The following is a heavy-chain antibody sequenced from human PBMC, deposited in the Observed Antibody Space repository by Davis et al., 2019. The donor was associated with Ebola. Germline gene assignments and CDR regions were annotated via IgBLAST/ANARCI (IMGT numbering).Heavy chain of an antibody. CDR2: IKQDGSEK. V-gene: IGHV3-7*03. J-gene: IGHJ4*02. D-gene: IGHD3-10*01. Sequence: GESLKISCAASGFTFSSYWMSWVRQAPGKGLEWVANIKQDGSEKYYADSVKGRFTISRDNSKNTLYLQMNSLRAEDTAVYYCAKDSGSGSYFGLGNYFDYWGQGTLVTVSS. CDR3: AKDSGSGSYFGLGNYFDY. CDR1: GFTFSSYW.